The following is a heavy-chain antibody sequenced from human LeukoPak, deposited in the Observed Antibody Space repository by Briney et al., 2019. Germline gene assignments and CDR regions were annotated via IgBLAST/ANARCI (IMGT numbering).Heavy chain of an antibody. J-gene: IGHJ4*02. V-gene: IGHV3-7*01. CDR1: GFTFSSYW. CDR3: AKLLGTATTYDS. Sequence: PGGSLRLSCAASGFTFSSYWMSWVRQAPGKGLEWVANIKQDESEKYYVDSVKGRFTISRDNTKSSLYLQMNSLGAEDTAMYYCAKLLGTATTYDSWGQGTRVTVSS. D-gene: IGHD5-24*01. CDR2: IKQDESEK.